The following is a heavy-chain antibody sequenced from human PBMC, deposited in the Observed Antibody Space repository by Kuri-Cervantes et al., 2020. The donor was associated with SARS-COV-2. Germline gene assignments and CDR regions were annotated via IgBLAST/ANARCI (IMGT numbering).Heavy chain of an antibody. D-gene: IGHD3-10*01. CDR1: GGSFSGYY. V-gene: IGHV4-34*01. CDR3: ASGLRGWFHP. J-gene: IGHJ5*02. CDR2: INHSGST. Sequence: ESLKISCAVYGGSFSGYYWSWIRQPPGKGLEWIGEINHSGSTNYNPSLKSRVTISVDTSKNQFSLKLSSVTAADTAVYYCASGLRGWFHPWGQGTLVTVSS.